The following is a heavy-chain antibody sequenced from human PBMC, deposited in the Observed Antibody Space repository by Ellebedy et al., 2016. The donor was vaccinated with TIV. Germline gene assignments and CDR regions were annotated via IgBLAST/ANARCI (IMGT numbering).Heavy chain of an antibody. CDR2: INPSGGST. D-gene: IGHD6-13*01. V-gene: IGHV1-46*04. Sequence: AASVKVSCKASGYTFSNYFVHWVRQAPGQGLEWMGIINPSGGSTTYAQKLQGRLTMTRDTSTSTVYMELSSLRSEDTAVYYCARARSSSWLHTPDYWGQGLLVTVSS. J-gene: IGHJ4*02. CDR1: GYTFSNYF. CDR3: ARARSSSWLHTPDY.